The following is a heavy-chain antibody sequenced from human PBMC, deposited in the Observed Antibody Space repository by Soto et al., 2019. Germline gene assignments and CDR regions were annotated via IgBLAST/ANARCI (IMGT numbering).Heavy chain of an antibody. J-gene: IGHJ4*02. D-gene: IGHD2-21*01. CDR2: IWYDGNNK. CDR1: GFTLSNYG. CDR3: ARGLHSLFDY. Sequence: PGGSLRLSCAASGFTLSNYGMHWVRQAPGKGLEWVAVIWYDGNNKYYADSVKGRFTISRDNSNNTLYVQMTSLRAEDTAVYYCARGLHSLFDYWGQGTLVTVSS. V-gene: IGHV3-33*01.